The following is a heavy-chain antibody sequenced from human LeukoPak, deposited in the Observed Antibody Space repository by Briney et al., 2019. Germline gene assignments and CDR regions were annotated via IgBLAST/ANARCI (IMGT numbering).Heavy chain of an antibody. CDR2: IFHSGTT. V-gene: IGHV4-38-2*02. CDR3: ARDLSVTAKFDY. J-gene: IGHJ4*02. CDR1: GYSISSGSY. Sequence: SETLSLTCAVSGYSISSGSYWGWIRQPPGKGLEWIGSIFHSGTTYHNPSLKSRVTISVGTSKNQVSLKLSSVTAADTAVYYCARDLSVTAKFDYWGQGTLVTVSS. D-gene: IGHD5-18*01.